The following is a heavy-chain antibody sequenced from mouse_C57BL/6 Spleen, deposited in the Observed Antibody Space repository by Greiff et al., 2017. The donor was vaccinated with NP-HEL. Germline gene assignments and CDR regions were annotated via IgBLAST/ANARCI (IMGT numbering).Heavy chain of an antibody. CDR2: ISYDGSN. V-gene: IGHV3-6*01. CDR3: ARRTGTDAMDY. D-gene: IGHD4-1*01. CDR1: GYSITSGYY. Sequence: DVKLQESGPGLVKPSQSLSLTCSVTGYSITSGYYWNWIRQFPGNKLEWMGYISYDGSNNYNPSLKNRISITRDTSKNQFFLKLNSVTTEDTATYYCARRTGTDAMDYWGQGTSVTVSS. J-gene: IGHJ4*01.